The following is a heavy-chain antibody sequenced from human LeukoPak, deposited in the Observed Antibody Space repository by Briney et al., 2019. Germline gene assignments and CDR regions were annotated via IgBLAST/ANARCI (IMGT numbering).Heavy chain of an antibody. Sequence: GRSLTLFCAASGFTFSSYGMHWVRQAPGKGLEWVAVIWYEGSNKYYADSVKGRFTLSRDHSKNTLYLQMNCLRAEDTAVYYCAKDGRYFDWLLPQTAYYFDYWGQGTLVTVSS. CDR2: IWYEGSNK. D-gene: IGHD3-9*01. CDR3: AKDGRYFDWLLPQTAYYFDY. J-gene: IGHJ4*02. V-gene: IGHV3-33*06. CDR1: GFTFSSYG.